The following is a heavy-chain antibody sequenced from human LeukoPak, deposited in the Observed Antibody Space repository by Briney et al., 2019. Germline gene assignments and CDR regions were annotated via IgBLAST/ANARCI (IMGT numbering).Heavy chain of an antibody. CDR2: INPIRGGT. Sequence: GASVKVSCKASGYAFTNSYMHWVRQAPGQGLEWMGWINPIRGGTNYAQRFQGRVTMTRDTSISTAYMELTSLRSDDTAVYYCARDALLLWFGEPPLDYWGQGTQVTVSS. J-gene: IGHJ4*02. D-gene: IGHD3-10*01. V-gene: IGHV1-2*02. CDR3: ARDALLLWFGEPPLDY. CDR1: GYAFTNSY.